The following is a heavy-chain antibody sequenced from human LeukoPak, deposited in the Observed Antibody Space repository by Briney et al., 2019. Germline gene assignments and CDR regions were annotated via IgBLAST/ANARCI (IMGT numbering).Heavy chain of an antibody. J-gene: IGHJ6*03. V-gene: IGHV3-53*01. CDR1: VFTVSSNY. CDR3: ARDGDYYYMDV. Sequence: GGSLRLSCAASVFTVSSNYMSWVRQAPRKGLGWVSVIYSGGSTYYADYAKGRFTISRDNSKNTLYLQMNSLRAEDTAVYYCARDGDYYYMDVWGKGTTVTVSS. CDR2: IYSGGST. D-gene: IGHD3-16*01.